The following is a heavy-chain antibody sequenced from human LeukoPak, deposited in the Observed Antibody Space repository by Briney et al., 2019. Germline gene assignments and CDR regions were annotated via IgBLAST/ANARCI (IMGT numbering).Heavy chain of an antibody. CDR3: ARDYQMSGTYSYYFDY. V-gene: IGHV4-59*01. CDR1: GGSISRYY. J-gene: IGHJ4*02. CDR2: IYYSGIT. D-gene: IGHD1-26*01. Sequence: SETLSLTCTASGGSISRYYWSWIRQPPGKGLEGMGYIYYSGITNYNPSLKSRVTISVDTSKNQFSVKLSSVTAADTAMYYCARDYQMSGTYSYYFDYWGQGTLVTVSS.